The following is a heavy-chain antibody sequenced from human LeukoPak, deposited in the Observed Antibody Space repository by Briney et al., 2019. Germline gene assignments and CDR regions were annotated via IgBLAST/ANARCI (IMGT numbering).Heavy chain of an antibody. J-gene: IGHJ3*02. CDR3: ARDNPSYVGWNRRDAFDI. D-gene: IGHD1-1*01. CDR2: LYSGGTT. CDR1: GFSVSTTY. V-gene: IGHV3-53*01. Sequence: GGSLRLSCAASGFSVSTTYMNWVRQAPGKGLEWVSMLYSGGTTYYAESVKGRFTISKDNSKNTLYLQMNSLRVEDTAVYYCARDNPSYVGWNRRDAFDIWGQGTMVTVSS.